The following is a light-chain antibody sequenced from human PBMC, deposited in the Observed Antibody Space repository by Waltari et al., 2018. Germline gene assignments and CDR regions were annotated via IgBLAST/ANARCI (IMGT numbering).Light chain of an antibody. J-gene: IGLJ3*02. CDR1: SSDVGNYNL. CDR3: CSYAGSYTWV. V-gene: IGLV2-23*01. CDR2: DAN. Sequence: QSALTQPASVSGSPGQSITIPCTGTSSDVGNYNLVSWYQQYPGKAPKVMIYDANRRPSGVSDRFSGSKSGNTASLTISGVQAEDEADYYGCSYAGSYTWVFGGGTKLTVL.